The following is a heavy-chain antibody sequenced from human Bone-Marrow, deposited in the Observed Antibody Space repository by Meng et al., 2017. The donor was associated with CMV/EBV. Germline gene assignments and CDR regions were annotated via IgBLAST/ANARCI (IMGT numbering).Heavy chain of an antibody. CDR3: AREVHSSHSTYYYAIDY. Sequence: GSISSYYWSWIRQPPGKGLEWIGYIYYSGGTNYTPSLKSRVTISVDTSKNQFSLKLSSVTAADTAVYYCAREVHSSHSTYYYAIDYWGQGTLVTVSS. CDR2: IYYSGGT. D-gene: IGHD3-22*01. J-gene: IGHJ4*02. V-gene: IGHV4-59*01. CDR1: GSISSYY.